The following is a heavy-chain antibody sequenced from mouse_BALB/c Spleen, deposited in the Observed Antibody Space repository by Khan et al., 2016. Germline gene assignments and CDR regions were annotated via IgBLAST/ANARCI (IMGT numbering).Heavy chain of an antibody. CDR2: INTETGEP. J-gene: IGHJ1*01. Sequence: QIQLVQSGPELKKPGETVKISCKASGYTFTDYSMHWVKQAPGKGLKWMGWINTETGEPTYADDFKGRFAFSLETSASTAYLQINNLKNEDPATYCCARRAYYYGRDWYFDVWGAGTTVTVTS. D-gene: IGHD1-1*01. V-gene: IGHV9-2-1*01. CDR1: GYTFTDYS. CDR3: ARRAYYYGRDWYFDV.